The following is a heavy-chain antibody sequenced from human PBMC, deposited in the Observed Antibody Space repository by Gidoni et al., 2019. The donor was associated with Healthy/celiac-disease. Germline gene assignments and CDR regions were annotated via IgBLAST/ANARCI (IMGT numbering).Heavy chain of an antibody. CDR2: INHSGST. V-gene: IGHV4-34*01. D-gene: IGHD6-13*01. J-gene: IGHJ4*02. Sequence: QVQLQQWGAGLSTPSETLSPTCAVYGGSFSGDYWSWIRQPPGKGLEWIGEINHSGSTNCNPSLKSRVTISVDTSKNQISLRLSSVTAADTAVYYCARGRVRWYYWGQGTLVTVSS. CDR3: ARGRVRWYY. CDR1: GGSFSGDY.